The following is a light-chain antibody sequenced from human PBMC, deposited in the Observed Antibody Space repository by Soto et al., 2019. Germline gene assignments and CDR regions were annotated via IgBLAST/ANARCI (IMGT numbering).Light chain of an antibody. CDR3: QQYYSSPVT. V-gene: IGKV4-1*01. Sequence: DIVMTQSPDSLAVSLGESATINCKSSQSVLYSSNNKNYLAWYQQKPGQPPKLLSDWASTRESGVPDRFSGSGSGTDFTLTISSLQAEDVAVYYCQQYYSSPVTFGPGTKVDIK. CDR1: QSVLYSSNNKNY. J-gene: IGKJ3*01. CDR2: WAS.